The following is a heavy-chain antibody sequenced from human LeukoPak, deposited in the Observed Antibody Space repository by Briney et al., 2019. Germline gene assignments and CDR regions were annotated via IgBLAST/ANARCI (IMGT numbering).Heavy chain of an antibody. J-gene: IGHJ4*02. V-gene: IGHV4-59*01. CDR2: IYYNGST. CDR3: ARSPPVLARPFDY. CDR1: GGSISSYY. Sequence: SETLSLTCTVSGGSISSYYWSWIRQPPGKGLEWIGYIYYNGSTNYNPSLKSRVTISVDTSKNQFSLKSSSVTAADTAVYYCARSPPVLARPFDYRGQGTLVTVSS.